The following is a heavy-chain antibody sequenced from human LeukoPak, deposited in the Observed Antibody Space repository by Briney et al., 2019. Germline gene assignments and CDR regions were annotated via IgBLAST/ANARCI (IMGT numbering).Heavy chain of an antibody. J-gene: IGHJ4*02. CDR2: ISGSGDRT. D-gene: IGHD1-26*01. CDR3: AKAGAHSGSYGDDY. V-gene: IGHV3-23*01. CDR1: GFTFSSYA. Sequence: GGSLRLSCSASGFTFSSYAMSWVRQAPGKGLEWVSSISGSGDRTYYADSVKGRFTISRDNSKNTLYLQMNSLRAEDTAIYYCAKAGAHSGSYGDDYWGQGTQVTVSS.